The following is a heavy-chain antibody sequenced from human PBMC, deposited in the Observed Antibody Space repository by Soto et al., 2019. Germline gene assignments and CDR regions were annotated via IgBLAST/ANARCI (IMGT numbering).Heavy chain of an antibody. CDR2: ITTYNGDT. D-gene: IGHD5-12*01. J-gene: IGHJ3*01. V-gene: IGHV1-18*04. CDR1: GYSFTGYG. Sequence: ASVKVSCKASGYSFTGYGINWVRQAPGQGLQWLGRITTYNGDTNYAQNFQGRVTMTTDTSTSTTYMELRSLRSDDTAVYFCARGRGYSLIPVVDDAVDVWGQRTLVPVS. CDR3: ARGRGYSLIPVVDDAVDV.